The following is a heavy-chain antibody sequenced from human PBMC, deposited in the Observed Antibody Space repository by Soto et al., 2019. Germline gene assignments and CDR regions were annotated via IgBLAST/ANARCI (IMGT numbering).Heavy chain of an antibody. D-gene: IGHD3-10*01. Sequence: SETLSLTCTVSGASISSGNHYWNWIRQPPGKGLEWIGNISYSGSTYSNPSLKSRITISVDTSKNQFSLELSSVTVADTAVYYCARHAPYGPIDYWGQGTLVTVSS. V-gene: IGHV4-39*01. J-gene: IGHJ4*02. CDR1: GASISSGNHY. CDR3: ARHAPYGPIDY. CDR2: ISYSGST.